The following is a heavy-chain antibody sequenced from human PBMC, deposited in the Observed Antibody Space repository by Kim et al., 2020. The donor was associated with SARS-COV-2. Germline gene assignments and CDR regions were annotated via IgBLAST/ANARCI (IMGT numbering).Heavy chain of an antibody. V-gene: IGHV7-4-1*02. J-gene: IGHJ4*02. CDR2: INTNTGNP. CDR1: GYTFTSYA. CDR3: AGGYSSGWHQHTNYFDY. D-gene: IGHD6-19*01. Sequence: ASVKVSCKASGYTFTSYAMNWVRQAPGQGLEWMGWINTNTGNPTYAQGFTGRFVFSLETSVSTAYLQISSLKAEDTAVYYCAGGYSSGWHQHTNYFDYWGQGTLVTVSS.